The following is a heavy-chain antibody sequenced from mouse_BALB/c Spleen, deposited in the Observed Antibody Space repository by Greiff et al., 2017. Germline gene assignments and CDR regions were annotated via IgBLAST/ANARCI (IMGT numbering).Heavy chain of an antibody. J-gene: IGHJ2*01. V-gene: IGHV5-12-2*01. D-gene: IGHD1-1*01. CDR3: ARQGDYCGSSPLDY. CDR2: ISNGGGST. CDR1: GFTFSSYT. Sequence: EVMLVESGGGLVQPGGSLKLSCAASGFTFSSYTMSWVRQTPEKRLEWVAYISNGGGSTYYPDTVKGRFTISRDNAKNTLYLQMSSLKSEDTAMYYCARQGDYCGSSPLDYWGQGTTLTVSS.